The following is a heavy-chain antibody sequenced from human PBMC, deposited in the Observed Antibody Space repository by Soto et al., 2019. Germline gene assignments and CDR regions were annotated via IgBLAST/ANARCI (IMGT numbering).Heavy chain of an antibody. D-gene: IGHD3-10*01. V-gene: IGHV1-3*01. CDR2: INAGNGRT. CDR1: GYTFSDYG. J-gene: IGHJ5*01. Sequence: ASVKVSCKTSGYTFSDYGMYWVRQAPRQRFEWMGWINAGNGRTRYSQKLQGRVTITRDTSASVIYMELSSLKSEDTALYYCARDRSLRGRSWFDSWGQGTLVTVSS. CDR3: ARDRSLRGRSWFDS.